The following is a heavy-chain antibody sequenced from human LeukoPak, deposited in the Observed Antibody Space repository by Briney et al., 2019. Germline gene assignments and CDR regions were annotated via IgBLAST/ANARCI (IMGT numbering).Heavy chain of an antibody. D-gene: IGHD3-22*01. CDR2: IRSKAYGGTT. CDR3: TRVREYYYDSSGYPGY. J-gene: IGHJ4*02. CDR1: GFTFGDYA. Sequence: GGSLRLSCTASGFTFGDYAMSRVRQAPGKGLEWVGFIRSKAYGGTTEYAASVKGRFTISRDDSKSIAYLQMNSLKTEDTAVYYCTRVREYYYDSSGYPGYWGQGTLVTVSS. V-gene: IGHV3-49*04.